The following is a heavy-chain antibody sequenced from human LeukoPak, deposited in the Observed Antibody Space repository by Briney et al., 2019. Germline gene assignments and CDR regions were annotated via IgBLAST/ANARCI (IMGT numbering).Heavy chain of an antibody. V-gene: IGHV4-4*07. J-gene: IGHJ4*02. CDR3: ARDKALDSDGSGFYYNRGLDC. CDR2: IYATGST. Sequence: SETLSPTCDVSGGSMSNSYWSWIRQPAGEGLEWIGRIYATGSTDYNPSLKSRMTMSIDTSKNQFSLKLTSVTAADTAVYFCARDKALDSDGSGFYYNRGLDCWGQGTLVIVSS. CDR1: GGSMSNSY. D-gene: IGHD3-22*01.